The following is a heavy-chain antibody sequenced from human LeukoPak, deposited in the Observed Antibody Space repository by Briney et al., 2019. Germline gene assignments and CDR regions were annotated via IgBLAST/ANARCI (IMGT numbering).Heavy chain of an antibody. CDR3: ASLEGGPSDGR. D-gene: IGHD3-3*01. J-gene: IGHJ4*02. CDR1: GFPVRSRY. CDR2: IYSGGTT. V-gene: IGHV3-53*01. Sequence: GGSLRLSCEVFGFPVRSRYMTWVRQPPGKGLECVSVIYSGGTTYHIDSVKGRFTISRDISKSTMYHEMNNLRVEDTAIYYCASLEGGPSDGRWGQGTLVTVSS.